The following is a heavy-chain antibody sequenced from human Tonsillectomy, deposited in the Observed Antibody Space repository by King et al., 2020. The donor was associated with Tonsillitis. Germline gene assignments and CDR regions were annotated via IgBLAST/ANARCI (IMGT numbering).Heavy chain of an antibody. V-gene: IGHV3-21*01. J-gene: IGHJ4*02. CDR2: ITGTTIYI. Sequence: VQLVESGGGLVKPGGSLRLSCAASGFDFSNVAMEWVRQAPGKGLEWVSSITGTTIYIYYADSVKGRFTTSIDKAKNSVYLQMNSLRAEDTAVYYCARLFGSGYGRYYFDLGGRGTLVTVSS. D-gene: IGHD5-12*01. CDR1: GFDFSNVA. CDR3: ARLFGSGYGRYYFDL.